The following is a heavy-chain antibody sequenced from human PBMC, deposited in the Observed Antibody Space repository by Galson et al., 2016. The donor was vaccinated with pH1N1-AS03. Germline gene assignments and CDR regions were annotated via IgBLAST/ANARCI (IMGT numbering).Heavy chain of an antibody. CDR2: VNTKTGVT. CDR3: ARVEGIASTTGD. J-gene: IGHJ4*02. CDR1: GYAFIAYY. Sequence: SVKVSCKASGYAFIAYYIHWVRQAPGQGLEWMGFVNTKTGVTIYAQKFKGRVTMTRDTSISTAYMELRGLGSDDSAFYYCARVEGIASTTGDWGQGSLITVSS. D-gene: IGHD6-13*01. V-gene: IGHV1-2*02.